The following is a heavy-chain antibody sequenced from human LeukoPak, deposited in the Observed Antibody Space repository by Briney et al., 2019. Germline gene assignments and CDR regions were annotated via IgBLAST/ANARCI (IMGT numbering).Heavy chain of an antibody. CDR1: GGSFSGYY. V-gene: IGHV4-34*01. CDR3: GRGAQTYYDKAPVDY. D-gene: IGHD3-22*01. CDR2: INHSGST. J-gene: IGHJ4*02. Sequence: SETLSLTCAVYGGSFSGYYWSWIRQPPGKGLEWIGEINHSGSTNYNPSLKSRVTISVDTSKSQFSLKLNSMTAADTAVYYCGRGAQTYYDKAPVDYWGQGTLVTVSS.